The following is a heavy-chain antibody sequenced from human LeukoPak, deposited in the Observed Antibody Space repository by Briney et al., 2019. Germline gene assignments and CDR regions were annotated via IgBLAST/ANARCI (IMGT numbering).Heavy chain of an antibody. J-gene: IGHJ5*02. CDR1: GYTFTGYY. D-gene: IGHD3-3*01. V-gene: IGHV1-2*06. CDR3: ARDSYDFWSGYYQP. Sequence: GASVKVSCKASGYTFTGYYMHWVRQAPGQGLEWMGRINPNSGGTNYAQKFQGRVTMTRDTSISTAYMELSGLRSDDTAVYYCARDSYDFWSGYYQPWGQGTLVTVSS. CDR2: INPNSGGT.